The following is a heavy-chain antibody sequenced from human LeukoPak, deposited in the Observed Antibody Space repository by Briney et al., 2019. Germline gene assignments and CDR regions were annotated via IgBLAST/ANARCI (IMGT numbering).Heavy chain of an antibody. Sequence: SETLSLTRAIYGGSFSGYYWRWIRQPPGKGLEWIGEINHSGNTRYNPSLKSRVSMSADTSKNQFSLKVRSVTAADTAVYYCARIVVTGSRGNWFDPWGQGTLVTVSS. D-gene: IGHD1-20*01. CDR1: GGSFSGYY. CDR2: INHSGNT. J-gene: IGHJ5*02. V-gene: IGHV4-34*01. CDR3: ARIVVTGSRGNWFDP.